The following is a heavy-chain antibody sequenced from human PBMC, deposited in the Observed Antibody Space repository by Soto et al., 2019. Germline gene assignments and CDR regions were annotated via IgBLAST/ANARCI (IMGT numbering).Heavy chain of an antibody. CDR2: IYYTGNT. CDR1: GDSISTYY. Sequence: KPSETLSLTCTVSGDSISTYYWSWIRQPPGKGLEWIAYIYYTGNTYYNPSLKSRVTISMDTSKNQFSLKPSSVTAADTAVYYCARYYYDSSGYYYGWFDPWGQGTLVTVSS. J-gene: IGHJ5*02. CDR3: ARYYYDSSGYYYGWFDP. D-gene: IGHD3-22*01. V-gene: IGHV4-59*01.